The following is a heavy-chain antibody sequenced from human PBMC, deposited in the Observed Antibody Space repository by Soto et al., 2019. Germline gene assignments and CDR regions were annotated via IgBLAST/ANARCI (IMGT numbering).Heavy chain of an antibody. CDR1: GGSISSYY. D-gene: IGHD6-19*01. CDR3: AKHLLAVAGYLHGMDV. V-gene: IGHV4-59*01. J-gene: IGHJ6*02. Sequence: SETLSLTCTVSGGSISSYYWSWIRQPPGKGLEWIGYIYYSGSTNYNPSLKSRVTISVDTSKNQFSLKLSSVTAADTAVYYCAKHLLAVAGYLHGMDVWGQGTTVTVSS. CDR2: IYYSGST.